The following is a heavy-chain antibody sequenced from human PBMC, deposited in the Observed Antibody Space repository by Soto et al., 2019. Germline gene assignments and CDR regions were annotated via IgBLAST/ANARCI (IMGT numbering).Heavy chain of an antibody. D-gene: IGHD3-3*01. CDR3: ARSSIKPPVFIDPFDF. CDR1: GDSVPSHSHY. CDR2: IYYDGNT. V-gene: IGHV4-39*01. Sequence: SYTLSLTCTVSGDSVPSHSHYWGGIRQPPGKGLESIANIYYDGNTYYNPSLKGRVTISLDTSKNQFSLRLNSVTAADTAVYYCARSSIKPPVFIDPFDFWSPGTLVTVS. J-gene: IGHJ4*02.